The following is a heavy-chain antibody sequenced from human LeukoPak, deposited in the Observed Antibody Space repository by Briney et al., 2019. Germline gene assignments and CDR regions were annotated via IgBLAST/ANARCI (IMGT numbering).Heavy chain of an antibody. CDR1: GASIRSGDHH. J-gene: IGHJ4*02. V-gene: IGHV4-30-4*08. Sequence: SQTLSLTCSVSGASIRSGDHHWSWLRQSPGKGLEWIGYIYFSGSRSSNPSLRSRLTISVDTSKNQFSLKLNSVTAADTALYSCARGGGGYTLYSFDYWGQGALVTVSS. CDR3: ARGGGGYTLYSFDY. CDR2: IYFSGSR. D-gene: IGHD3-22*01.